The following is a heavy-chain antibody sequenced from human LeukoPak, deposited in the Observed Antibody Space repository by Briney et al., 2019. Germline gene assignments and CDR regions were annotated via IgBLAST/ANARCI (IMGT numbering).Heavy chain of an antibody. J-gene: IGHJ4*02. CDR1: GFTFSDYW. Sequence: GGSLRLSCAGSGFTFSDYWMHWVRQAPGKGLEWVANIKQDGSEKFYVDSVKGRFTISRDNAKNSLYLQMNSLRAEDTAVYYCAREDTEKGFDYWGQGTLVTVSS. CDR3: AREDTEKGFDY. D-gene: IGHD5-18*01. CDR2: IKQDGSEK. V-gene: IGHV3-7*01.